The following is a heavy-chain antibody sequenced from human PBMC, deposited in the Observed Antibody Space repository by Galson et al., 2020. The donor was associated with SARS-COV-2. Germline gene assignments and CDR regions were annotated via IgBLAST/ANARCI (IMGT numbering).Heavy chain of an antibody. V-gene: IGHV3-33*01. Sequence: GESLKISCAASGFTFSSYGMHWVRQAPGKGLEWVAVIWYDGSNKYYADSVKGRFTISRDNSKNTLYLQMNSLRAEDTAVYYCARRLGGYYGMDVWGQGTTVTVS. CDR3: ARRLGGYYGMDV. CDR2: IWYDGSNK. D-gene: IGHD3-16*01. CDR1: GFTFSSYG. J-gene: IGHJ6*02.